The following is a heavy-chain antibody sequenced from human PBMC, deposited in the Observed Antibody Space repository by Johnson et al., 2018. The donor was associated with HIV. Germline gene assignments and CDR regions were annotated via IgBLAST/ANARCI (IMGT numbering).Heavy chain of an antibody. CDR2: ISYDGSNK. V-gene: IGHV3-30-3*02. CDR3: AKCIWGSSLIDVFDI. Sequence: QVQLVESGGGVVQPGRSLRLSCAASGFTFSSYAMHWVRQAPGKGLEWVAVISYDGSNKYYADSVKGRFTISRDTSKNTLYLQMNSLRAEDTAVYYCAKCIWGSSLIDVFDIWGQGTRVTVSS. D-gene: IGHD6-13*01. J-gene: IGHJ3*02. CDR1: GFTFSSYA.